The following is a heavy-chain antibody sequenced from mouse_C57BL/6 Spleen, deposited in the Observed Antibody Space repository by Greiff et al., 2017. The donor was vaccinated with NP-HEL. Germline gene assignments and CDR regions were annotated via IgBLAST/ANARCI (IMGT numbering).Heavy chain of an antibody. CDR2: ISDGGSYT. D-gene: IGHD1-1*01. CDR1: GFTFSSYA. CDR3: AYYYEGY. J-gene: IGHJ2*01. Sequence: DVMLVESGGGLVKPGGSLKLSCAASGFTFSSYAMSWVRQTPEKRLEWVATISDGGSYTYYPDNVKGRFTISRDNAKNNLYLQMSHLKSEDTAMYYCAYYYEGYWGQGTTLTVSS. V-gene: IGHV5-4*03.